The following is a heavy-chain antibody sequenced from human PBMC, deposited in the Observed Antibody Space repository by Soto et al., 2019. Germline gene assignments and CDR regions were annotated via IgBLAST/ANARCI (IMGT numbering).Heavy chain of an antibody. CDR2: INHSGST. Sequence: PSETLSLTCAVYGGSFSGYYWILIRQPPGKGLEWIGEINHSGSTNYNPSLKSRVTISVDTSKNQFSLKLSSVTAADTAVYYCASDVLRYFDWFLDPPPYYGMDVWGQGTTVTVSS. D-gene: IGHD3-9*01. CDR3: ASDVLRYFDWFLDPPPYYGMDV. CDR1: GGSFSGYY. J-gene: IGHJ6*02. V-gene: IGHV4-34*01.